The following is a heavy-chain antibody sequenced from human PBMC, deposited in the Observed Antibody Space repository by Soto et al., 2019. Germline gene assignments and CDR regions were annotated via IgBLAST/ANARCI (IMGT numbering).Heavy chain of an antibody. CDR3: ASMGYHYGSGSYPLDY. J-gene: IGHJ4*02. CDR2: MYNSGRT. V-gene: IGHV4-59*08. CDR1: GGSISSYY. Sequence: QVQLQESGPGLVKPSETLSLTCTVSGGSISSYYWTWIRQPPGKGLEWIGFMYNSGRTHYNPSLKSRVTISLDTYKNQFSLNLRSVTAADTAVYYCASMGYHYGSGSYPLDYWGQGTLVTVSS. D-gene: IGHD3-10*01.